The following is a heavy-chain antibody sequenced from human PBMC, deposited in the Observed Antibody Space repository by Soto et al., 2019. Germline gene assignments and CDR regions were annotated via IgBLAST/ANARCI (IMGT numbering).Heavy chain of an antibody. Sequence: SQTLSLTCAISGDSVSSNSAAWNWIRQSPSRGLEWLGRTYYRSKWYNDYAVSVKSRITINPDTSKNQFSLQLNSVTPEDTAVYCCAGDPHAAMDPYYFDEWGQGSLVTVCS. D-gene: IGHD5-18*01. CDR3: AGDPHAAMDPYYFDE. CDR1: GDSVSSNSAA. V-gene: IGHV6-1*01. J-gene: IGHJ4*02. CDR2: TYYRSKWYN.